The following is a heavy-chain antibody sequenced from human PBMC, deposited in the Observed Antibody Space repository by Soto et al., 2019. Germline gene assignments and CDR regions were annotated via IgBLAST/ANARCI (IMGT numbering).Heavy chain of an antibody. CDR1: GFTFNDYW. J-gene: IGHJ4*02. D-gene: IGHD3-3*01. Sequence: EVQLVESGGGLVQPGGSLRLSCAASGFTFNDYWMSCVRQAPGKGLEWVANMNPDGSAKSYVDSVKGRFTISRDNGKNALYLHINSLRADDTAVYYCAKGGSHYEECDYWGQGTLVTVSS. CDR3: AKGGSHYEECDY. CDR2: MNPDGSAK. V-gene: IGHV3-7*05.